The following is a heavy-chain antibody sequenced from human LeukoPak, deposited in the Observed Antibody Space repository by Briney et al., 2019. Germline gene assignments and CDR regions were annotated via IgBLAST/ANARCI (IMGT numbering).Heavy chain of an antibody. CDR1: GYTFTGYY. V-gene: IGHV1-2*02. CDR3: ARDLHGAVAGTGDY. D-gene: IGHD6-19*01. CDR2: INPNSGGT. J-gene: IGHJ4*02. Sequence: ASVKVSCKASGYTFTGYYMHWVRQAPGQGLEWMGWINPNSGGTNYAQKFQGRVTMTRDTSISTAYMELSRLRSDDTAVYYCARDLHGAVAGTGDYWGQGTLVTVSS.